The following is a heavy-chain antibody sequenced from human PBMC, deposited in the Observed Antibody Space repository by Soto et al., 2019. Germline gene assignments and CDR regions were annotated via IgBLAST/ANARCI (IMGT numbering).Heavy chain of an antibody. CDR1: GGSISSGGYY. Sequence: SETLSLTCTVSGGSISSGGYYWSWIRQHPGKGLEWIGYIYYSGSTYYNPSLKSRVTISVDTSKNQFSLKLSSVTAADTAVYYCARGPITIFGVARYYFDYWGQGALVTVSS. V-gene: IGHV4-31*03. CDR3: ARGPITIFGVARYYFDY. CDR2: IYYSGST. D-gene: IGHD3-3*01. J-gene: IGHJ4*02.